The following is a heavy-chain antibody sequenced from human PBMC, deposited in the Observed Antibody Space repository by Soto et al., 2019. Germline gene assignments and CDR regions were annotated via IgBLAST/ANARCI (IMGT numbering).Heavy chain of an antibody. CDR2: IYYSGST. CDR3: ARPEIAAPGGFDY. CDR1: GGSISSSSYY. J-gene: IGHJ4*02. V-gene: IGHV4-39*01. Sequence: QLQLQESGPGLVKPSETLSLTCTVSGGSISSSSYYWGWIRQPPGKGLEWIGSIYYSGSTYYNPYLKSRVTISVDTSKSQFSLKLSSVTAADTAVYYCARPEIAAPGGFDYWGQGTLVTVSS. D-gene: IGHD6-6*01.